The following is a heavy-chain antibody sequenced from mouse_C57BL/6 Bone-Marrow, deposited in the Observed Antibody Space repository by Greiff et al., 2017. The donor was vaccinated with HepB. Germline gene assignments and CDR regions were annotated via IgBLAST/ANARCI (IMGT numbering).Heavy chain of an antibody. J-gene: IGHJ4*01. CDR3: ASLTTVVAHYAMDY. D-gene: IGHD1-1*01. V-gene: IGHV2-9-1*01. CDR1: GFSLTSYA. CDR2: IWTGGGT. Sequence: VKLMESGPGLVAPSQSLSITCTVSGFSLTSYAISWVRQPPGKGLEWLGVIWTGGGTNYNSALKSRRSISKDNSKSQVFLKMNSLQTDDTARYYCASLTTVVAHYAMDYWGQGTSVTVSS.